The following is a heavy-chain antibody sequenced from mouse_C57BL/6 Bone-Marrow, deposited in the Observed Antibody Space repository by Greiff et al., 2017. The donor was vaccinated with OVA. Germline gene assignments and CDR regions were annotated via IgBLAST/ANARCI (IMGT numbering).Heavy chain of an antibody. CDR1: GYAFSSSW. CDR3: ARWGRPLRPLYAMDY. J-gene: IGHJ4*01. V-gene: IGHV1-82*01. Sequence: VQLQQSGPELVKPGASVKISCKASGYAFSSSWMNWVKQRPGKGLEWIGRIYPGDGDTNYKGKFKGKATLTADKSSSTAYMQLSSLTSEDSAVYFCARWGRPLRPLYAMDYWGQGTSVTVSS. CDR2: IYPGDGDT. D-gene: IGHD2-12*01.